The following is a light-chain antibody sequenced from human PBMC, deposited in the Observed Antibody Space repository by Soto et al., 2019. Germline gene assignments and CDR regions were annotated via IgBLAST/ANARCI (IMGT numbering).Light chain of an antibody. CDR2: GES. Sequence: EIVLTQAPATLSLSPGERATLSCRASHSVGSYLAWYQQKPGQAPRPLIYGESKRAPGVSARFSGSGSATEFTLTISSLQPDDFATYYCQQYSTYPWTFGQGSKVDI. CDR3: QQYSTYPWT. CDR1: HSVGSY. J-gene: IGKJ1*01. V-gene: IGKV3-11*01.